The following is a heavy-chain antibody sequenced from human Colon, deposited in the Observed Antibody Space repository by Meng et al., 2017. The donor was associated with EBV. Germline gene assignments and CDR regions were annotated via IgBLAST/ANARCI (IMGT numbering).Heavy chain of an antibody. CDR2: IYYTGST. CDR1: VGSINSGDYY. CDR3: ARNYYFDY. V-gene: IGHV4-30-4*01. Sequence: QVRLQVSGPVLVNPSQHRSLTCSVSVGSINSGDYYWCWIRQPPVKGLEWIGYIYYTGSTHYNPSLKIRVTISMDTSKNQFSLRLSSVTAADTAVYYCARNYYFDYWGQGTLVTVSS. J-gene: IGHJ4*02.